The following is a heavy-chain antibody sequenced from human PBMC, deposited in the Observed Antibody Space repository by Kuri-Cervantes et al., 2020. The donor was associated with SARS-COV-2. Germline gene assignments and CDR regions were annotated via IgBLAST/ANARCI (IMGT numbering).Heavy chain of an antibody. J-gene: IGHJ4*02. CDR2: IYSGGST. V-gene: IGHV3-53*01. CDR3: AKVFYCTNGVCYRVSTQYYFDY. D-gene: IGHD2-8*01. CDR1: GFTVSSNY. Sequence: GGSLRLSCAASGFTVSSNYMSWVRQAPGKGLEWVSVIYSGGSTYYADSVKGRFTISRDNSKNTLYLQMNSLRAEDTAVYYCAKVFYCTNGVCYRVSTQYYFDYWGQGTLVTVSS.